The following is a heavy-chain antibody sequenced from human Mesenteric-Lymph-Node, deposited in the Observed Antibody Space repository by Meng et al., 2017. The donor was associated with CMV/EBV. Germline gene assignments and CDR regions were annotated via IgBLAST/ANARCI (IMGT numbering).Heavy chain of an antibody. CDR3: AKDYVEAFDS. CDR1: GFTFSSYG. J-gene: IGHJ4*02. V-gene: IGHV3-30*02. D-gene: IGHD1-1*01. Sequence: GESLKISCAASGFTFSSYGMHWVRQAPGKGLEWVAFIRFDGSDKYYADSVKGRFTISRDISKNTLYLQMNSLRAEDTALYYCAKDYVEAFDSWGQGTLVTVSS. CDR2: IRFDGSDK.